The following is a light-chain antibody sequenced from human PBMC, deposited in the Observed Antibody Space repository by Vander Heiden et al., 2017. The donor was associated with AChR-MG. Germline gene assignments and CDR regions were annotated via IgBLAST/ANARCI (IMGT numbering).Light chain of an antibody. CDR3: QSYDNGLSGWV. CDR2: RSV. J-gene: IGLJ3*02. V-gene: IGLV1-40*01. Sequence: QSVLTQPPSVSGAPGQRVTIPCVWTNHTSGAGSGVQWYRHLPGAAPKVLILRSVDRPPGVPDRFSGSKSGTSASLAITGLQAEDEAVYYCQSYDNGLSGWVFGGGTKVTVL. CDR1: NHTSGAGSG.